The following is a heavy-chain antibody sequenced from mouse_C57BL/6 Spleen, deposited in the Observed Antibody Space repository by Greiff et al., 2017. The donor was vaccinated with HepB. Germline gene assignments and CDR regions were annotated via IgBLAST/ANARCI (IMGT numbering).Heavy chain of an antibody. CDR3: ARAYYGIEAPGYFDY. Sequence: VQLQQSGAELVRPGPSVKVSCKASGYAFTNYLIEWVKQRPGQGLEWIGVINPGSGGTNYNEKFKGKATLTADKSSSTAYMQLSSLTSEDSAVYFCARAYYGIEAPGYFDYWGQGTTLTVSS. D-gene: IGHD1-1*01. V-gene: IGHV1-54*01. J-gene: IGHJ2*01. CDR2: INPGSGGT. CDR1: GYAFTNYL.